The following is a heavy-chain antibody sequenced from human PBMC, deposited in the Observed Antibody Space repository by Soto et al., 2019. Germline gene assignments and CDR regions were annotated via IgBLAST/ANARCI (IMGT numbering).Heavy chain of an antibody. CDR3: ARTLSRSFY. J-gene: IGHJ4*02. CDR2: ISSSSAYI. V-gene: IGHV3-21*01. D-gene: IGHD3-10*01. Sequence: EVQLVESGGGLVKPGESLRLSCAATGFTFGSLSMSWVRQAPGKGLEWVSSISSSSAYIYYADSVKGRFTISRDNTKNSLYLLMHSLRVEDTALYYCARTLSRSFYWGQGTLVTVSS. CDR1: GFTFGSLS.